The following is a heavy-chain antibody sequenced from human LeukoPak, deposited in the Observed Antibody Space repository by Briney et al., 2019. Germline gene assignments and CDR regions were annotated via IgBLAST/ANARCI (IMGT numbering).Heavy chain of an antibody. D-gene: IGHD4-17*01. J-gene: IGHJ4*02. CDR2: IRYDGSNK. CDR1: GFTFSSYG. V-gene: IGHV3-30*02. Sequence: PGGSLRLSCAASGFTFSSYGMHWVRQAPGKGLEWVAFIRYDGSNKYYADSVKGRFTISRDNSKNTLYLQMNSLRAEDTAVYYYAKDITMTTVTPGDYWGQGTLVTVSS. CDR3: AKDITMTTVTPGDY.